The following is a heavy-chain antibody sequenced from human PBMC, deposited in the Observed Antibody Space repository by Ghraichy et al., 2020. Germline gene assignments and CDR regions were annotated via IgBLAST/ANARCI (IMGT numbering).Heavy chain of an antibody. J-gene: IGHJ4*02. V-gene: IGHV5-51*01. CDR2: IYPDNDDT. CDR1: GYRFTSYW. CDR3: ARMPLDCSGGSCYYFDY. D-gene: IGHD2-15*01. Sequence: GESLNISCKASGYRFTSYWIGWVRQMPGKGLEWMGLIYPDNDDTRYSPSFQGQVTLSVDKSTSTAHLQWSSLEAPYTAIYYCARMPLDCSGGSCYYFDYWGQGTLVTVSS.